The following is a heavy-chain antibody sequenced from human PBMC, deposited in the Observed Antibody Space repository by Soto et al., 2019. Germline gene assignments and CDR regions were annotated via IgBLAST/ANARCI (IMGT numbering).Heavy chain of an antibody. CDR1: GFTFSSYG. CDR2: ISYDGSNK. D-gene: IGHD2-15*01. Sequence: QVQLVESGGGVVQPGRSLRLSCAASGFTFSSYGMHWVRQAPGKGLEWVAVISYDGSNKYYADSVKGRFTISRDNSKNTLYLQMNSLRAEDTAVYYCAKDRIDIAQQYYFDYWGQGTLVTVSS. J-gene: IGHJ4*02. CDR3: AKDRIDIAQQYYFDY. V-gene: IGHV3-30*18.